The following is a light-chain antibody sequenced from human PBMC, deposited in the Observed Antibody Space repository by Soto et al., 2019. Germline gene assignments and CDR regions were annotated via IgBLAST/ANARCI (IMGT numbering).Light chain of an antibody. J-gene: IGLJ1*01. Sequence: QPASVSGSPGQSITISCTGTSSDVGSYNLVSWYQQHPGKAPKFMIYEATKRPSGVSNRFSGSKSGNTASLTISGLQAEDEADYYCCSYAGSSTYVFGTGTKLTAL. CDR3: CSYAGSSTYV. CDR1: SSDVGSYNL. V-gene: IGLV2-23*01. CDR2: EAT.